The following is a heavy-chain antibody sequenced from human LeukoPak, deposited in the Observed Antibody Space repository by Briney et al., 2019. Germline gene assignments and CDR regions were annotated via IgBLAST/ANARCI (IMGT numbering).Heavy chain of an antibody. D-gene: IGHD1-20*01. Sequence: KTSETLSLTCTVSGGSISSSSYYWGWIRQPPGRGLEWIGSIYYRGSTYYNPSLKSRVTISVDRSKNQFSLKLSSVTAADTAVYYCASSITGTTPFDYWGQGTLVTVSS. CDR3: ASSITGTTPFDY. CDR2: IYYRGST. CDR1: GGSISSSSYY. V-gene: IGHV4-39*07. J-gene: IGHJ4*02.